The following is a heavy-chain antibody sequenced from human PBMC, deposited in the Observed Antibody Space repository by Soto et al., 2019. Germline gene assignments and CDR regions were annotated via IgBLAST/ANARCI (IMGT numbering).Heavy chain of an antibody. Sequence: QVQLVQSGAEVKKPGSSVKVSCKASGGTINNFAISWVRQAPGQGLEWMGGIIPIFGTANYAQKFQDRITSTADESTSPAHMQLSSLRAEDPAVYYPARGVLVPDRFPTYCYYSGMDVWGQGTTVTVSS. V-gene: IGHV1-69*01. J-gene: IGHJ6*02. CDR3: ARGVLVPDRFPTYCYYSGMDV. D-gene: IGHD3-22*01. CDR2: IIPIFGTA. CDR1: GGTINNFA.